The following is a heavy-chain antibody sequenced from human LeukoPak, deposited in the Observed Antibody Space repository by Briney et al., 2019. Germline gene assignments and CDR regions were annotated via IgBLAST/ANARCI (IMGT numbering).Heavy chain of an antibody. CDR3: ARVGLGTGYVSRWTRDY. V-gene: IGHV4-34*01. D-gene: IGHD3/OR15-3a*01. J-gene: IGHJ4*02. Sequence: SETLSLTCAVYGGSFSGYYWSWLRQPPGKGLEWIGEINHSGSTNYNPSLKSRVTISVDTSKNQFSLKLSSVTAADTAVYYCARVGLGTGYVSRWTRDYWGQGTLVTVSS. CDR2: INHSGST. CDR1: GGSFSGYY.